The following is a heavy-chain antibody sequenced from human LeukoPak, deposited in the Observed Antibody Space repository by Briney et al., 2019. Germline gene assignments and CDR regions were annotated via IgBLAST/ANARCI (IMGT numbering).Heavy chain of an antibody. Sequence: PSETLSLTCAVYGGSFSGYYWSWIRQPPGKGLEWIGEINRSGSTNYNPSLKSRVTISVDTSKNQFSLKLSSVTAADTAVYYCARDQSIAAADDAFDIWGQGTMVTVSS. CDR2: INRSGST. CDR3: ARDQSIAAADDAFDI. J-gene: IGHJ3*02. D-gene: IGHD6-13*01. CDR1: GGSFSGYY. V-gene: IGHV4-34*01.